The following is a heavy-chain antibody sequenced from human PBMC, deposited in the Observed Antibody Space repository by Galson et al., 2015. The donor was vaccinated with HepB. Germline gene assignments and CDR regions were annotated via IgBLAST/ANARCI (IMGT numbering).Heavy chain of an antibody. J-gene: IGHJ4*02. D-gene: IGHD6-13*01. CDR3: AKHGSSWSYYFDY. CDR1: GFIVNSNF. Sequence: SLRLSCAASGFIVNSNFMSWVRQAPGKGLEWVSFIYSGGNTYYADSVKGRFTISRDNSKNTLYLQMNSLRADDTAVYFCAKHGSSWSYYFDYWGQGTLVTVSS. V-gene: IGHV3-53*01. CDR2: IYSGGNT.